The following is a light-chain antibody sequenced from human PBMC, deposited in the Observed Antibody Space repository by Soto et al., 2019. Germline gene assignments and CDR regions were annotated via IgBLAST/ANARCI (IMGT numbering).Light chain of an antibody. CDR1: QSSSW. V-gene: IGKV1-5*03. CDR3: QQYNSLWT. Sequence: DIQMTQSPSTLSASVGDRVTITCRASQSSSWLAWYQQKPGKAPKLLIYKASSLESGVPSRFSGSGSGTDFTLTISSLQPDDFATYYCQQYNSLWTFGQGTKVEIK. J-gene: IGKJ1*01. CDR2: KAS.